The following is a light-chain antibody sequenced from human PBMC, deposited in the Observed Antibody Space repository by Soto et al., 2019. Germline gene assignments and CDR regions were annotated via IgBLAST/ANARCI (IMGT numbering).Light chain of an antibody. J-gene: IGLJ1*01. V-gene: IGLV3-21*02. Sequence: SYELTQPPSVSVAPGQTARITCEGDSIGSKSVHWYQQKPGQAPVLVVYDDSGRPSGIPERFSGSNSGNTASLTLSRVEAGDEADYYCQVWIGTSDHPGVFGPGTKVTV. CDR2: DDS. CDR1: SIGSKS. CDR3: QVWIGTSDHPGV.